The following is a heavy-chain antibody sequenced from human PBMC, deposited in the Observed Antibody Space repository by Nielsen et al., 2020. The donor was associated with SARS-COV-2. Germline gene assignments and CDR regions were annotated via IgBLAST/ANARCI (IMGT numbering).Heavy chain of an antibody. V-gene: IGHV1-18*01. D-gene: IGHD1-20*01. Sequence: ASVKVSCKASGYTFTSYGISWVRQAPAQGLEWMGWISAYNGNTNYAQKLQGRVTMTTDTSTSTAYMELRSLRSDDTAVYYCARDGITGTTSLYYYYGMDVWGQGTTVTVSS. CDR2: ISAYNGNT. J-gene: IGHJ6*02. CDR3: ARDGITGTTSLYYYYGMDV. CDR1: GYTFTSYG.